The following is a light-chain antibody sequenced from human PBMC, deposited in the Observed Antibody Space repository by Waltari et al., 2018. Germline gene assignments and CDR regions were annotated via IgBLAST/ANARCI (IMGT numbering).Light chain of an antibody. J-gene: IGKJ3*01. CDR2: WAS. Sequence: DIVMAQSTDSLAVPLGGRATINCKSSQGIINSHNGQSYLAWYQHKPGQPPKLLIHWASTRESGVPDRFSGSGSGTDFTLTISSLQAEDVAIYYCQQYHTSPFTFGPGTKVDI. CDR1: QGIINSHNGQSY. V-gene: IGKV4-1*01. CDR3: QQYHTSPFT.